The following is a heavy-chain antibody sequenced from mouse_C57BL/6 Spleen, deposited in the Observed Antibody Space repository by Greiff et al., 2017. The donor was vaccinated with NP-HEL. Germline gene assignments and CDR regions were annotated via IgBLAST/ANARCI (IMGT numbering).Heavy chain of an antibody. CDR2: INPGSGGT. Sequence: VQLQQSGAELVRPGTSVKVSCKASGYAFTNYLIEWVKQRPGQGLEWIGVINPGSGGTNYNEKFKGKATLTADKSSSTAYMQLSSLTSEDSAVYFCARSVTRSDYAMDYWGQGTSVTVSS. CDR3: ARSVTRSDYAMDY. CDR1: GYAFTNYL. J-gene: IGHJ4*01. V-gene: IGHV1-54*01. D-gene: IGHD2-12*01.